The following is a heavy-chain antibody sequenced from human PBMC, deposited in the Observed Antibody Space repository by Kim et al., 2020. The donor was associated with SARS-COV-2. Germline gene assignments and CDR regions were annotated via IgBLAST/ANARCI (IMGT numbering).Heavy chain of an antibody. D-gene: IGHD1-26*01. CDR2: IYPGDSDT. CDR3: APTKGSYSLIFFVI. J-gene: IGHJ3*02. CDR1: GYNFGSYW. V-gene: IGHV5-51*01. Sequence: GESLKISCRGSGYNFGSYWIAWLRHMPGQGPEFVGIIYPGDSDTRYSPSFQRRVTFPADTSTDTPFLRWSSLEASDTATYYCAPTKGSYSLIFFVIWG.